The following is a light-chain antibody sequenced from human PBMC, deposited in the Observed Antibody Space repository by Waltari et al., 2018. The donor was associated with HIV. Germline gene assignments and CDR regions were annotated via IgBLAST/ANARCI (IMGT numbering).Light chain of an antibody. CDR3: QSYDTSLSGWGI. CDR2: LND. CDR1: PPTMGTDYD. Sequence: QSVLTPRPSVPEAPGPRVTISFTGIPPTMGTDYDVHWSRQLPGTAPQLLIFLNDRPPAGVPDRSSGSKAGSSASLAITGLQADDEATYYCQSYDTSLSGWGIFGGGTKVTVL. V-gene: IGLV1-40*01. J-gene: IGLJ2*01.